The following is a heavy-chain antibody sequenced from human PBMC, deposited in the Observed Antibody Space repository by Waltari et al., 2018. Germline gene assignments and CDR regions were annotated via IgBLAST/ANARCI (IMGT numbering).Heavy chain of an antibody. CDR2: IRYDGSNK. J-gene: IGHJ4*02. D-gene: IGHD2-2*01. CDR1: GFTFSSYG. CDR3: AKSRYCSSTSCYYFDY. Sequence: QVQLVESGGGVVQPGGSLRLSCAASGFTFSSYGMHWVRQATGKGLEWVAFIRYDGSNKYYADSVKGRLTIARENSKNTLYLQMNSLRAEDTAVYYCAKSRYCSSTSCYYFDYWGQGTLVTVSS. V-gene: IGHV3-30*02.